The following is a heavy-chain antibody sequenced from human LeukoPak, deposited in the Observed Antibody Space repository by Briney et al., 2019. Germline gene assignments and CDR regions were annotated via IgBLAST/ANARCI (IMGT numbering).Heavy chain of an antibody. J-gene: IGHJ6*03. D-gene: IGHD3-10*01. V-gene: IGHV3-23*01. Sequence: GGTLRLSCAASGFTFSNHGMNSVRQAPGKGLEWVSAISGSGGSTYYADSVKGGFTISRDNSKNTLYLQMNSLRAEDTAVYYCARGFGELSVYYYYMDVWGKGTTVTISS. CDR2: ISGSGGST. CDR3: ARGFGELSVYYYYMDV. CDR1: GFTFSNHG.